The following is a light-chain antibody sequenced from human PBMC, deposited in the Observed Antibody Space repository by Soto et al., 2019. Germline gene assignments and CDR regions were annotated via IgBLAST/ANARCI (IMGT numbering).Light chain of an antibody. CDR3: QQDNSYFPT. CDR1: QSISSW. J-gene: IGKJ2*01. CDR2: DAT. V-gene: IGKV1-5*01. Sequence: DIQMTQSPSTLSASVGDRVTIPCRASQSISSWLAWFQQKPGKAPNLLSFDATNLEGGVPSRFSGSGCGTEYTLTISSLQPDDFATYYCQQDNSYFPTSSKGTKLEIK.